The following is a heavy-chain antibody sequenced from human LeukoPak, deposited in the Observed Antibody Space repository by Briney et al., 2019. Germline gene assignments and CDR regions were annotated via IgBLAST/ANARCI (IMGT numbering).Heavy chain of an antibody. J-gene: IGHJ4*03. V-gene: IGHV4-34*01. CDR2: INHRGDT. Sequence: SSETLSLTCAVYGGSFISYYWSWIRQSPGKGLEWIAEINHRGDTNYNPSVKSRVTISVDTSKNQFSLKVTSLTAADTAVYYCARGPTISETGYFDYWGQGTLVTVSS. CDR3: ARGPTISETGYFDY. D-gene: IGHD1-1*01. CDR1: GGSFISYY.